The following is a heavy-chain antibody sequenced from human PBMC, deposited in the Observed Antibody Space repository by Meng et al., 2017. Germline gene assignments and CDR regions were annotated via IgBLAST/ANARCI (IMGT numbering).Heavy chain of an antibody. Sequence: ASVKVSCKASGYTFTSYGISWVRQAPGQGLEWMGWISAYNGNTNYAQKLQGRVTMTTDTSTSTAYMELRSLRSDDTAVHYCARHYLIFPVSSFDYWGQGTLVTVSS. CDR3: ARHYLIFPVSSFDY. CDR1: GYTFTSYG. J-gene: IGHJ4*02. CDR2: ISAYNGNT. V-gene: IGHV1-18*01. D-gene: IGHD6-6*01.